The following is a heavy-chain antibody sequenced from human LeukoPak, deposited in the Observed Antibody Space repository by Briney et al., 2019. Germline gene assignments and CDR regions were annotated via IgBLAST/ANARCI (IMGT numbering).Heavy chain of an antibody. D-gene: IGHD2-2*01. CDR2: TSFDGSNE. Sequence: SGGSLRLSCAASGFTFSNYAVHWVRQAPGKGLEWVGITSFDGSNEYYADSVKGRDTISRDNSKKTHYLQMNSLRTDDTALCYCARDSTGWYFDLWGRGTLVTVSS. CDR3: ARDSTGWYFDL. V-gene: IGHV3-30*04. CDR1: GFTFSNYA. J-gene: IGHJ2*01.